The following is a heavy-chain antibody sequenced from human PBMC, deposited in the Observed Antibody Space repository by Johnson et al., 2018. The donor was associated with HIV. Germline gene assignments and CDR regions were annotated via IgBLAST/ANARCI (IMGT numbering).Heavy chain of an antibody. Sequence: VQLVESGGSLVQPGGSLRLSCAASGFTFSSYWMHWVRQAPGKGLVWVSRINSDGSSTSYADSVKGRFAISRDNAKNTLYLQMNSLRAEDTAVYYCASGGSRYSGSYLSDAFDIWGQGTMVTVSS. J-gene: IGHJ3*02. V-gene: IGHV3-74*02. D-gene: IGHD1-26*01. CDR3: ASGGSRYSGSYLSDAFDI. CDR1: GFTFSSYW. CDR2: INSDGSST.